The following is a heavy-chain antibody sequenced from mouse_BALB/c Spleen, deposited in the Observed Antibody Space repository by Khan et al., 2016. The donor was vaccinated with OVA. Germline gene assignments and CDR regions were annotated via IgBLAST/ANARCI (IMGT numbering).Heavy chain of an antibody. J-gene: IGHJ2*01. CDR3: TRCSGGY. Sequence: QIQLVQSGPELKKPGETVKISCKASGYTFTDYVMNWVKQSPGKGLKWMGWINTYTGEPTYADDFKGRFAFSLETSASTAYLQINSLKNEDTATDFCTRCSGGYWGQGTTLTVSS. V-gene: IGHV9-3-1*01. D-gene: IGHD6-1*01. CDR2: INTYTGEP. CDR1: GYTFTDYV.